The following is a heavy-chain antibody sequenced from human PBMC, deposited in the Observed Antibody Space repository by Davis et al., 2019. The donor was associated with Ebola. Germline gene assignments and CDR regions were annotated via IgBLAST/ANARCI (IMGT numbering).Heavy chain of an antibody. CDR3: ARYNTIFGVVITSYYYGMDV. J-gene: IGHJ6*02. CDR2: IDPGDSHT. D-gene: IGHD3-3*01. V-gene: IGHV5-10-1*01. Sequence: GESLKISCKGSGYSFTSYWIGWVRQMPGKGLEWMGRIDPGDSHTDYSPSFQGHVTISVDKSTSTAYLQWGSLKASDTAMYYCARYNTIFGVVITSYYYGMDVWGQGTTVTVSS. CDR1: GYSFTSYW.